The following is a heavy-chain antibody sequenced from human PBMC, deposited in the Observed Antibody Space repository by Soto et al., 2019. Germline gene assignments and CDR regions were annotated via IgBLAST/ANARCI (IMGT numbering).Heavy chain of an antibody. CDR2: TYYKSKWYT. CDR1: GDSVSSNSAA. V-gene: IGHV6-1*01. Sequence: QMQLQQSGTRLVRPSQTLSLTCAISGDSVSSNSAAWNWIRQSPSRGLEWLGRTYYKSKWYTDYAVSVRSRITITPDTSKNQFSLQLDSVTPEDTAVYYCAAVLSLVRGVNYYYGMDVWGHGTAVIVSS. CDR3: AAVLSLVRGVNYYYGMDV. D-gene: IGHD3-10*01. J-gene: IGHJ6*02.